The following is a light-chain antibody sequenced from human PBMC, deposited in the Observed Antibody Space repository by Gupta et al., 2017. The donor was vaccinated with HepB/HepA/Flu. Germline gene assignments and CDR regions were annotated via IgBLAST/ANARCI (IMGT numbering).Light chain of an antibody. CDR1: QVIGNY. V-gene: IGKV1-27*01. J-gene: IGKJ3*01. Sequence: DIQIIQSPSSLSASVGDRVSITCPASQVIGNYLAWFQQEPGKVPKLLIYYSSNLQSSVPSRFSGSTSRTDFSLTIHHLQPRDVAMYYSQRFNSTPLAFGPGTKVD. CDR2: YSS. CDR3: QRFNSTPLA.